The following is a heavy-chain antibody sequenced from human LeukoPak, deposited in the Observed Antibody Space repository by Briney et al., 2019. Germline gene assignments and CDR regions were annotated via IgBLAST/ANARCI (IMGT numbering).Heavy chain of an antibody. Sequence: PGGSLRLSCAASGFTYSSYTMNWVRQAPGKGLEWVSFITGSSSYIYYADSVKGRFTISRDNAKNSLYLQMNSLRADDTAVYYCARKGGSHDAFDIWGQGTMVTVSS. CDR1: GFTYSSYT. D-gene: IGHD2-15*01. V-gene: IGHV3-21*01. J-gene: IGHJ3*02. CDR3: ARKGGSHDAFDI. CDR2: ITGSSSYI.